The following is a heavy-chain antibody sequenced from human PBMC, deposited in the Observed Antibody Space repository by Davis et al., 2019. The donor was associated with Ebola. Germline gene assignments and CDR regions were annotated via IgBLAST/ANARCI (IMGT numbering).Heavy chain of an antibody. V-gene: IGHV3-73*01. J-gene: IGHJ6*02. D-gene: IGHD3-16*01. Sequence: PGGSLRLSCAASGFTFSGSAMHWVRQASGKGLEWVGRIRSKANSYATAYAASVKGRFTISRDDSKNTAYLQMNSQKTEDTAVYYCARAGEKRNGMDVWGQGTTVTVSS. CDR3: ARAGEKRNGMDV. CDR1: GFTFSGSA. CDR2: IRSKANSYAT.